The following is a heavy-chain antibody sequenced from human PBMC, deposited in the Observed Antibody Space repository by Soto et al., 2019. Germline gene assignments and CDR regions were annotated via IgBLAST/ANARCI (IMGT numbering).Heavy chain of an antibody. CDR1: GGSINSYY. J-gene: IGHJ4*02. V-gene: IGHV4-59*01. Sequence: QVQLQESGPGLVKPSETLSLTCNVSGGSINSYYWSWIRQPPEKGLEWIGSIYYSGTTYYNPSLKSRVTMTVDTSKNQFSLNLSSVTAADTAVYYCARVEGGGYNGYWGQGTLVTVSS. D-gene: IGHD5-12*01. CDR2: IYYSGTT. CDR3: ARVEGGGYNGY.